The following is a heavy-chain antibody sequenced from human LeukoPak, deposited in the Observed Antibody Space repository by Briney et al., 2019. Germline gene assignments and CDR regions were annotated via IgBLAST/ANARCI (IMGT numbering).Heavy chain of an antibody. J-gene: IGHJ6*02. CDR1: GFIFSNYG. CDR3: ARPRSGSYFLYYYYGMDV. D-gene: IGHD1-26*01. Sequence: GGSLRLSCEASGFIFSNYGMHWVRQAPGKGLEYVSGISSNGGSTYYANSVKGRFTISRDNSKNTLYLQMGSLRAEDMAVYYCARPRSGSYFLYYYYGMDVWGQGTTVTVSS. V-gene: IGHV3-64*01. CDR2: ISSNGGST.